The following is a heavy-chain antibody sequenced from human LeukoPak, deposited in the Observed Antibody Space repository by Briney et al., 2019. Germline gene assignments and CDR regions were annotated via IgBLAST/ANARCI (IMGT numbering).Heavy chain of an antibody. CDR2: ISGSGGST. J-gene: IGHJ6*02. D-gene: IGHD3-10*01. CDR3: AKSTDYGSGSYYSPIYYYYYGMDV. CDR1: GFTVSSNY. V-gene: IGHV3-23*01. Sequence: GGSLRLSCAASGFTVSSNYMSWVRQAPGKGLEWVSAISGSGGSTYYADSVKGRFTISRDNSKNTLYLQMNSLRAEDTAVYYCAKSTDYGSGSYYSPIYYYYYGMDVWSQGTTVTVSS.